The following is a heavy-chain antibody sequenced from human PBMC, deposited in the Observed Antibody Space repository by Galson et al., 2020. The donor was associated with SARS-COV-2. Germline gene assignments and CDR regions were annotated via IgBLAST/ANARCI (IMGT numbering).Heavy chain of an antibody. CDR3: ARGRRSFYFGSGRFDH. CDR1: GGSFSDYH. Sequence: SETLSLTCAVSGGSFSDYHCSWIRQFPGQGLEWIGEINHIGVTDYNPSLKSRVTISLDTSKDQISLELSSVTAADTAVYFCARGRRSFYFGSGRFDHWGQGTLVTVSS. CDR2: INHIGVT. J-gene: IGHJ4*02. V-gene: IGHV4-34*01. D-gene: IGHD3-10*01.